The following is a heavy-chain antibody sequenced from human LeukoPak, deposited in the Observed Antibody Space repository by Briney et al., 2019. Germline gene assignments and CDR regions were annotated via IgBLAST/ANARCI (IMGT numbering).Heavy chain of an antibody. CDR3: ARGLTTVTRAFDY. CDR1: GGTFSIYY. D-gene: IGHD4-17*01. J-gene: IGHJ4*02. V-gene: IGHV4-4*07. Sequence: PSETLSLTCTASGGTFSIYYWSWIRQPAGKGLEYIGRIYTSGSTNYDPSLKSRVTMSVDTSNNQFSLKLSSVTAADTAVYYCARGLTTVTRAFDYWGQGTLVTVSS. CDR2: IYTSGST.